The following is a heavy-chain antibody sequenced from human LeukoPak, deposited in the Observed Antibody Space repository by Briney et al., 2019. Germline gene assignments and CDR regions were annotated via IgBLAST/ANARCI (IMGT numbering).Heavy chain of an antibody. J-gene: IGHJ3*02. D-gene: IGHD2-2*01. CDR3: ARHYCSSTSCSAFDI. Sequence: GESLKISCKGSGYSFTSYWIGWVRQMPGKGLEWMGIIYPGYSDTRYSPSFQGQVTISADKSISTAYLQWSRLKASDTAMYYCARHYCSSTSCSAFDIWGQGTMVTVSS. CDR1: GYSFTSYW. V-gene: IGHV5-51*01. CDR2: IYPGYSDT.